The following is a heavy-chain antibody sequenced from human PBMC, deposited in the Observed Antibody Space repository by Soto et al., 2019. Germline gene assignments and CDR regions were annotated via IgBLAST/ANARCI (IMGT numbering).Heavy chain of an antibody. Sequence: SETLSLTCTVSGGSISSGGYYWSWIRQHPGKGLEWIGYIYYSGSTYYNPSLKSRVTISVDTSKNQFSLKLSSVTAADTAVYYCARDGTVLVPAPRGAFDIWGQGTMVTVSS. D-gene: IGHD2-2*01. CDR3: ARDGTVLVPAPRGAFDI. V-gene: IGHV4-31*03. J-gene: IGHJ3*02. CDR2: IYYSGST. CDR1: GGSISSGGYY.